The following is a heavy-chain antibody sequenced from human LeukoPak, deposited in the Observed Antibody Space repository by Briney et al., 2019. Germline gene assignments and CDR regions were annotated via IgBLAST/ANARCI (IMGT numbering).Heavy chain of an antibody. CDR1: GFTFSNYA. D-gene: IGHD3-10*01. CDR3: ARTPYLYFGSGSYQFDY. V-gene: IGHV3-23*01. CDR2: ISGSNT. J-gene: IGHJ4*02. Sequence: GGSLRLSCAASGFTFSNYAMSWVRQAPGKGLEWVSGISGSNTYYADSVKGRFTISRDNSKNTLYLRMNSLRAEDTAVYFCARTPYLYFGSGSYQFDYWGQGTLVIVSS.